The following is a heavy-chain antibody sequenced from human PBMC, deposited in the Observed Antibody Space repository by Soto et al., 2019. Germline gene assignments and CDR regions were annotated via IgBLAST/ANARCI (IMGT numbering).Heavy chain of an antibody. CDR2: IYSGGST. J-gene: IGHJ4*02. CDR1: GFTVSNNY. Sequence: EVQLVESGGGLVQPGGSLRLSCAASGFTVSNNYMTWVRQAPGKGLEWVSLIYSGGSTNYADSVKGRFTISRHNSQNTLNLQMDSLRVEDTAVYYRVGDGPNTGDLFRFRGQGTLVTVSS. V-gene: IGHV3-53*04. D-gene: IGHD3-16*01. CDR3: VGDGPNTGDLFRF.